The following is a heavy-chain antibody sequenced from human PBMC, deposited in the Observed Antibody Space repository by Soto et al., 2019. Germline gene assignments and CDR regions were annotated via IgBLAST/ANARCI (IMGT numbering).Heavy chain of an antibody. D-gene: IGHD1-26*01. CDR3: ASSLVGATVDYYYGMDV. CDR2: IIPIFGTA. Sequence: SVKVSCKASGGTFSSYAISWVRQAPGQGLEWMGGIIPIFGTANYAQKFQGRVTITADESTSTAYMELSSLRSEDTAVYYCASSLVGATVDYYYGMDVWGQGTTVTVSS. CDR1: GGTFSSYA. J-gene: IGHJ6*02. V-gene: IGHV1-69*13.